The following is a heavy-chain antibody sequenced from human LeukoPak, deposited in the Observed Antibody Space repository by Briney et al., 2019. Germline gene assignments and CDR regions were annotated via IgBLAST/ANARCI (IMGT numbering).Heavy chain of an antibody. D-gene: IGHD6-13*01. Sequence: SETLSLTCTVSGGSISSYYWSWIRQPPGKGLEWIGYIYYSGSTNYNPSLKSRVTISVDTSKNQFSLKLSSVTAADTAVYYCARSSSSWHYYGMDVWGQGTTVTVSS. CDR3: ARSSSSWHYYGMDV. J-gene: IGHJ6*02. CDR1: GGSISSYY. CDR2: IYYSGST. V-gene: IGHV4-59*01.